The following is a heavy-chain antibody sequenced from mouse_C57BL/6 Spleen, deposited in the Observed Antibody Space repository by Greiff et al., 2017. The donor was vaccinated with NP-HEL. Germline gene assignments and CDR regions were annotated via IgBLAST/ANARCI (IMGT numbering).Heavy chain of an antibody. D-gene: IGHD2-3*01. CDR1: GYAFSSSW. V-gene: IGHV1-82*01. J-gene: IGHJ2*01. CDR3: ERAGGGYYVPYYFDA. Sequence: QVQLQQSGPELVKPGASVKISCKASGYAFSSSWMNWVKQRPGKGLEWIGRIYPGDGDTNYNGKFKGKATLTADKSSSTAYMQLSSLTSEDSAVYSCERAGGGYYVPYYFDAGGQGTTLTASS. CDR2: IYPGDGDT.